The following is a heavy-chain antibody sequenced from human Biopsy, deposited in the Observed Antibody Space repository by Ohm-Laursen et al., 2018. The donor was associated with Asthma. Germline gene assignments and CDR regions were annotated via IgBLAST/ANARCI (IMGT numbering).Heavy chain of an antibody. CDR2: IDQSGYT. CDR3: ARAAITGIRGWFDP. Sequence: PGTLSLTCAVYGGYLTGHYWNWIRQPPGKGLEWIGEIDQSGYTNYNPSLKSRVTISADTSKNQFHLNLSSVTAADTAVYFCARAAITGIRGWFDPWGQGTQVTVSS. J-gene: IGHJ5*02. CDR1: GGYLTGHY. D-gene: IGHD1-20*01. V-gene: IGHV4-34*01.